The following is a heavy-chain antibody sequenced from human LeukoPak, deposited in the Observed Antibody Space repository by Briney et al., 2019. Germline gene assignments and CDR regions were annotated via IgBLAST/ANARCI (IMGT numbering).Heavy chain of an antibody. CDR3: ARRCAYFYDSSGYCAVDY. CDR1: GFTFSTYW. D-gene: IGHD3-22*01. Sequence: QAGGSLRLSCAASGFTFSTYWMTWVRQAPGKGLEWVANIKEDGGDKYYVDSVKGRFAISRDNAMNSLYLQMNSLRAEDTAVYYCARRCAYFYDSSGYCAVDYWGQGTRVTVSS. J-gene: IGHJ4*02. CDR2: IKEDGGDK. V-gene: IGHV3-7*01.